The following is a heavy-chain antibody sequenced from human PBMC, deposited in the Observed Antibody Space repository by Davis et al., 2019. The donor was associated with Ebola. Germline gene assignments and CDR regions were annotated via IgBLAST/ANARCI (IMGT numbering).Heavy chain of an antibody. D-gene: IGHD3-22*01. CDR1: GGSFSGYY. CDR3: ARLASYYYDSSGYYRSDAFDI. Sequence: MPSETLSLTCAAYGGSFSGYYWSWIRQPPGKGLEWIGYIYYSGSTYYNPSLKSRVTISVDTSKNQFSLKLSSVTAADTAVYYCARLASYYYDSSGYYRSDAFDIWGQGTMVTVSS. J-gene: IGHJ3*02. V-gene: IGHV4-34*01. CDR2: IYYSGST.